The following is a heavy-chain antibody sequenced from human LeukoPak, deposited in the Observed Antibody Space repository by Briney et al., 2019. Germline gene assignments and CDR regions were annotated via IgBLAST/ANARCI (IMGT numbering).Heavy chain of an antibody. CDR1: GYTFTGYY. J-gene: IGHJ4*02. CDR2: INPNSGGT. CDR3: ARVRDILTGPRFDY. D-gene: IGHD3-9*01. V-gene: IGHV1-2*02. Sequence: ASVQVSCKASGYTFTGYYMHWVRQAPGQGLAWMGWINPNSGGTNYAQKFQGRVTMTRDTSISTAYMELSRLRSDDTAVYYCARVRDILTGPRFDYWGQGTLVTVSP.